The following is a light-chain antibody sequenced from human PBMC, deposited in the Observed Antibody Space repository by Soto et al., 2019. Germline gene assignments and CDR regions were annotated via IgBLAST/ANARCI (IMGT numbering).Light chain of an antibody. CDR1: QSVSSCY. V-gene: IGKV3-20*01. Sequence: EIVLTQSPGTLSLSPGERATLSCRASQSVSSCYFAWYQQKPGQAPRLLIYGASSRATGIPDRFSGSGSGTDFTLTISRLEPEDFAVYYCQQYGSSPFVFGQGTKVEIK. J-gene: IGKJ1*01. CDR3: QQYGSSPFV. CDR2: GAS.